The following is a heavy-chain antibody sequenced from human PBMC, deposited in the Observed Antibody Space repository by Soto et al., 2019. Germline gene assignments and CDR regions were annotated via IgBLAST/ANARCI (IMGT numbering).Heavy chain of an antibody. V-gene: IGHV4-39*01. D-gene: IGHD6-6*01. CDR3: ARSPYSSFREGAFDI. J-gene: IGHJ3*02. Sequence: QLQLQESGPGLVKPSETLSLTCTVSGGSISSSSYYWGWIRQPPGKGLEWIGSIYYSGSTYYNPSLKSRVTISVDTSKNQFSLKLSSVTAADTAVYYCARSPYSSFREGAFDIWGQGTMVTVSS. CDR1: GGSISSSSYY. CDR2: IYYSGST.